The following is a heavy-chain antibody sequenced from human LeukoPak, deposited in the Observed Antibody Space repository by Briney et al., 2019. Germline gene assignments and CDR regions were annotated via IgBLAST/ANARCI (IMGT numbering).Heavy chain of an antibody. D-gene: IGHD3-22*01. CDR3: ARDLDKYYYDSSGYTPLDY. CDR1: GYTFTSYG. J-gene: IGHJ4*02. CDR2: ISAYNGNT. Sequence: ASVKVSCKASGYTFTSYGISWVRQAPGQGLEWMGWISAYNGNTNYAQKLQGRVTMTTDTSTSTAYMELRSLRSDDTAVYYCARDLDKYYYDSSGYTPLDYWGQGTPVTVSS. V-gene: IGHV1-18*01.